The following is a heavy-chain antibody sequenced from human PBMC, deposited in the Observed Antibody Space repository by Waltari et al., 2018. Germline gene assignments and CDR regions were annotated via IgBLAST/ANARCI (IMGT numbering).Heavy chain of an antibody. Sequence: EAHLVESGGGLVQPGWSLRLSCAASGFPVSGNYLSWVRHAPGKGLEWVSILSGGGTTYYADSVKGRFTISRHSSNNTLYLQMNNLRTEDTVVYYCARDFVTTTAMDVWGQGTTVTVSS. V-gene: IGHV3-53*04. CDR2: LSGGGTT. CDR3: ARDFVTTTAMDV. CDR1: GFPVSGNY. D-gene: IGHD4-17*01. J-gene: IGHJ6*02.